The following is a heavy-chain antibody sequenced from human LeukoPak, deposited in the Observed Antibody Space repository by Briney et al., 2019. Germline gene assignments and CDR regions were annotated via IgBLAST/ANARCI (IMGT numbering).Heavy chain of an antibody. CDR1: GGSFSGYY. D-gene: IGHD3-10*01. CDR2: INHSGST. Sequence: SETLSLTCAVYGGSFSGYYWSWIRQPPGKGLEWIGEINHSGSTNYSPSLKSRVTISKNTSKNQFSLKLSSVTAADTAVYYCARVSTSITALDYWGQGTLVTVSS. CDR3: ARVSTSITALDY. V-gene: IGHV4-34*01. J-gene: IGHJ4*02.